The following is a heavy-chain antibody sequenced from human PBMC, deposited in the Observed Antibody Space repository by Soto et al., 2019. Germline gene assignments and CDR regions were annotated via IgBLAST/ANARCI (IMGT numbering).Heavy chain of an antibody. D-gene: IGHD4-17*01. CDR3: AKSTLTSVTTSLDY. Sequence: QVQLVESGGGVVQPGRSLRLSCAASGFTFSNYAMHWVRQAPGKGLEWVTIISSDGSNAYYADSVKGRFTISRDNSKNTLYLQMNSLRAEDTAVYYCAKSTLTSVTTSLDYWGQGTLVPVSS. V-gene: IGHV3-30*18. CDR2: ISSDGSNA. J-gene: IGHJ4*02. CDR1: GFTFSNYA.